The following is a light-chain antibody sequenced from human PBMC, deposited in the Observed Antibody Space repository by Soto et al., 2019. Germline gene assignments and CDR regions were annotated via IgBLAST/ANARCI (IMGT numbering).Light chain of an antibody. V-gene: IGKV3-15*01. J-gene: IGKJ4*01. CDR3: QQYDNWPLT. Sequence: EVVMTQSPATLSVSPGEGATLYCRASQSIRSNLAWYQKKPGQSHRLLIYGASTRATAVSARFSGSGSGTEFTLTISSLQSEDFAVYYCQQYDNWPLTFGGGTQVEIK. CDR2: GAS. CDR1: QSIRSN.